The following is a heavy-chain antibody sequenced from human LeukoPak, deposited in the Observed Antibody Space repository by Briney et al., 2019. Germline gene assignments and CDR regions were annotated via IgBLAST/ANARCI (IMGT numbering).Heavy chain of an antibody. D-gene: IGHD3-9*01. CDR1: GYTFTDYY. CDR2: INLNSGGT. Sequence: ASVKVSCKASGYTFTDYYMHWVRLAPGQGLEWMGWINLNSGGTNYAQKFQGRVTMTRDTSIITAYMDLIRLRSDDTAVYYCARSPHILTGENFDYWGQGTLVTVSS. CDR3: ARSPHILTGENFDY. J-gene: IGHJ4*02. V-gene: IGHV1-2*02.